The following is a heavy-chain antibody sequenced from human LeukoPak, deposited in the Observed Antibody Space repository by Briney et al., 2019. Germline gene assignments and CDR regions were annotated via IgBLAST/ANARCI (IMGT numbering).Heavy chain of an antibody. D-gene: IGHD4-23*01. CDR3: ARDPHYGGYDY. CDR1: GFTFSSYA. J-gene: IGHJ4*02. V-gene: IGHV3-30-3*01. CDR2: ISYDGSNR. Sequence: GSLRLSCAASGFTFSSYAMHWVRQAPGKGLEWVAAISYDGSNRYYADSVKGRFTISRDNSKNTLYLQTNSLRAEDTAVYYCARDPHYGGYDYGGQGTLVSVSS.